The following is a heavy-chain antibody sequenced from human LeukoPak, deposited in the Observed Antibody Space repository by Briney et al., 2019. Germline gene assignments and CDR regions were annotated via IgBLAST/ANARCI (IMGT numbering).Heavy chain of an antibody. V-gene: IGHV1-69*04. Sequence: SVKVSCKASGGTFSSYAISWVRQAPGQGLEWMGRIIPIFGIANYAQKFQGRVTITADKSTSTAYMELSSLRSEDTAVYYCASSHDYGDYVRWFDPWGQGTLVTVSS. CDR2: IIPIFGIA. CDR1: GGTFSSYA. CDR3: ASSHDYGDYVRWFDP. J-gene: IGHJ5*02. D-gene: IGHD4-17*01.